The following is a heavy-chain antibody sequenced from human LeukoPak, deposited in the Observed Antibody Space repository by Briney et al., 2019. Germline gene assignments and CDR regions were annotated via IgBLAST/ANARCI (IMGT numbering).Heavy chain of an antibody. CDR1: GFTFDDYG. J-gene: IGHJ4*02. Sequence: GGSLRLSCAASGFTFDDYGMSWVRQAPGKGLEWVSSISVSGSTYYADSVKGRFTISRDNSKNTLYLQMNSLRAEDTAVYYCAKHVGSGSYFYYFDYWGQGALVTVSS. D-gene: IGHD1-26*01. CDR2: ISVSGST. CDR3: AKHVGSGSYFYYFDY. V-gene: IGHV3-23*01.